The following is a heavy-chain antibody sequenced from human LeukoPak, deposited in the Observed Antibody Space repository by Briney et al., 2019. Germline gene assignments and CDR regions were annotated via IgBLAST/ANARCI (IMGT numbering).Heavy chain of an antibody. J-gene: IGHJ4*02. D-gene: IGHD6-13*01. CDR1: GGSISRYY. CDR3: ARASSWLPFEY. CDR2: IYTSGST. V-gene: IGHV4-4*07. Sequence: SETLSLTCSVSGGSISRYYWSWIRQPAGKGLQWIGRIYTSGSTNYNPSLKSRVTMSVDTPRNQFSLKLSSVTAADTAVYYCARASSWLPFEYWGQGTLVTVSS.